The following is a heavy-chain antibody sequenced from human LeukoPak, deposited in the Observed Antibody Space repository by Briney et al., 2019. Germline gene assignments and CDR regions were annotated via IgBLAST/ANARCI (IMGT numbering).Heavy chain of an antibody. CDR3: ARDRPAPGDYYYGMDV. J-gene: IGHJ6*02. CDR1: GFTFSSYA. V-gene: IGHV3-23*01. CDR2: ISGSGGST. D-gene: IGHD6-6*01. Sequence: GGSLRLSCAASGFTFSSYAMSWVRQAPGKGLEWVSAISGSGGSTYYADSVKGRFTISRDNSKNTLYPQMNSLRAEDTAVYYCARDRPAPGDYYYGMDVWGQGTTVTVSS.